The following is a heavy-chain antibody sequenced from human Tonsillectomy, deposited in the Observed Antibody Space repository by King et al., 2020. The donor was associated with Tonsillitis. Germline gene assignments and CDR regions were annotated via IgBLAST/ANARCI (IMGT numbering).Heavy chain of an antibody. CDR3: AREDNYYFDY. CDR1: GGSISSYY. J-gene: IGHJ4*02. CDR2: IYYSGST. D-gene: IGHD1-1*01. V-gene: IGHV4-59*01. Sequence: QLQESGPGLVKPSETLSLTCTVSGGSISSYYWSWIRQPPGKGLEWVGYIYYSGSTNYNPPLKSRGTISVDTSKNQFSRKLSSVTAADTAVYYCAREDNYYFDYWGQGTLVTVSS.